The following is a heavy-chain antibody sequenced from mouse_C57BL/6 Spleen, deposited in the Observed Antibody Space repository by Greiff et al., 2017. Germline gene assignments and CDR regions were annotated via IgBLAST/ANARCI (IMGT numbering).Heavy chain of an antibody. J-gene: IGHJ4*01. D-gene: IGHD4-1*01. CDR3: ARPPTNWDVYYYAMDY. CDR2: IYPGDGAT. V-gene: IGHV1-80*01. Sequence: QVQLQQSGAELVKPGASVKISCKASGYAFSSYWMNWVKQRPGKGLEWIGQIYPGDGATNYNGKFKGKATLTADKSSSTAYMQLSSLTSEDSAVYFCARPPTNWDVYYYAMDYWGQGTSVTVSS. CDR1: GYAFSSYW.